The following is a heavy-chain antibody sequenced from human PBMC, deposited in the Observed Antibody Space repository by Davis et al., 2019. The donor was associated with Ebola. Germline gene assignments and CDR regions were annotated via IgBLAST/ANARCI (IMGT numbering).Heavy chain of an antibody. CDR1: GGSISSGGYY. V-gene: IGHV4-31*03. Sequence: LRLSCTVSGGSISSGGYYWSWIRQHPGKGLEWIGYIYYSGSTYYNPSLKSRVTISVDTSKNQFSLKLSSVTAADTAVYYCARISGWYGGYGMDVWGQGTTVTVSS. D-gene: IGHD6-19*01. CDR2: IYYSGST. J-gene: IGHJ6*02. CDR3: ARISGWYGGYGMDV.